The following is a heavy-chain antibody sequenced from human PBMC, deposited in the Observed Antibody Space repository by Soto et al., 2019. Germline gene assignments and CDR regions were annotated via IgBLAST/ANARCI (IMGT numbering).Heavy chain of an antibody. D-gene: IGHD4-17*01. CDR1: GGSISSYY. V-gene: IGHV4-59*01. J-gene: IGHJ3*02. Sequence: SETLSLTCTVSGGSISSYYWSWIRQPPGKGLEWIGYIYYSGSTNYNPSLKSRVTISVDTSKNQFSLKLSSVTAADTAVYYCARGDGDTDAFDIWGQGTMVTVSS. CDR2: IYYSGST. CDR3: ARGDGDTDAFDI.